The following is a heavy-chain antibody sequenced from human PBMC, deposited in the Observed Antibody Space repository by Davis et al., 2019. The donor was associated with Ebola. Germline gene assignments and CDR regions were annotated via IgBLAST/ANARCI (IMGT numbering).Heavy chain of an antibody. J-gene: IGHJ4*02. CDR2: IKQDGSDK. D-gene: IGHD1-26*01. Sequence: PGGSLRLSCAASGFIFSDYWMSWVRQAPGKGLEWVGKIKQDGSDKYYLDSVKGRFTISRDNDRNLLYLQMNSLRAEDTAVYYCAKEGGSYGFDYWGQGTLVTVSS. V-gene: IGHV3-7*01. CDR3: AKEGGSYGFDY. CDR1: GFIFSDYW.